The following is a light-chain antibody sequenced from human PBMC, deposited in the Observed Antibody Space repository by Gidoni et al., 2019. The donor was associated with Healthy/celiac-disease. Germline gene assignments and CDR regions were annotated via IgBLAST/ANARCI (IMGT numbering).Light chain of an antibody. V-gene: IGKV4-1*01. J-gene: IGKJ3*01. CDR3: QQYYSTPFT. CDR2: WAS. Sequence: DIVMTQSPDSLAVSLGERATINCKSSQSVLYSSNNKNYLAWYQQKPGQPPKLLIYWASTRESGVPYRFSGSVSGTDFTLTISSLQAEDVAVYYCQQYYSTPFTFGPGTTVDIK. CDR1: QSVLYSSNNKNY.